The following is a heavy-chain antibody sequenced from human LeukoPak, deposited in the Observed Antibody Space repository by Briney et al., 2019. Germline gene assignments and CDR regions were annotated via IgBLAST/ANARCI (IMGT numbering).Heavy chain of an antibody. J-gene: IGHJ4*02. Sequence: ASETLSLTCTVSGGSISSYYWSWIRQPPGKGLEWIGYIYYSGSTNYNPSLKSRVTISVDTSKNQFSLKLSSVTAADTAVYYCVRSSSSIFDYWGQGTLVTVSS. CDR2: IYYSGST. D-gene: IGHD6-6*01. CDR3: VRSSSSIFDY. V-gene: IGHV4-59*08. CDR1: GGSISSYY.